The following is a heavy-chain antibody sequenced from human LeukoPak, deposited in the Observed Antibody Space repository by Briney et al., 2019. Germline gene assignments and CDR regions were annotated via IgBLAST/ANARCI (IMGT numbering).Heavy chain of an antibody. CDR3: ARDDDTSSHYSLFEY. Sequence: GGSLRLSCTTSGFILSNHGMHWVRQAPGKGLEWVAVFWAHGRSQYYADSVKGRFSISRDISRSKVHLQMNSLRAEDTAIYYCARDDDTSSHYSLFEYWGQGTRVTVSS. CDR2: FWAHGRSQ. V-gene: IGHV3-33*01. CDR1: GFILSNHG. J-gene: IGHJ4*02. D-gene: IGHD3-22*01.